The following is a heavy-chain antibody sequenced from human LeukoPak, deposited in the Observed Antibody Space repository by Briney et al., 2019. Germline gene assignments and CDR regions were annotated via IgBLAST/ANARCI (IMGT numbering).Heavy chain of an antibody. Sequence: GGSLRLSCAASGFTFSSYGMHWVRQAPGKGLEWVALIWYDGNNKYYADSVKGRFTISRDNSKNTLYLQLNSLRAEDTAVYYCARQHCSGGDCYFFNWGQGTLVTVSS. CDR1: GFTFSSYG. D-gene: IGHD2-15*01. J-gene: IGHJ4*02. CDR3: ARQHCSGGDCYFFN. V-gene: IGHV3-33*01. CDR2: IWYDGNNK.